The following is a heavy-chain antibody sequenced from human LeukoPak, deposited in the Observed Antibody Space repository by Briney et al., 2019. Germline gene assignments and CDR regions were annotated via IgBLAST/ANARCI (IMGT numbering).Heavy chain of an antibody. Sequence: ASVKISCKASGYTFTNYGIDWVRLAPGQGLEWMAWISAYNGNTNYAQKLQGRVTMTTDTSTSTAYMELRSLRSDDTAVYYCARVLVGATLDYWGQGTLVTVSS. J-gene: IGHJ4*02. D-gene: IGHD1-26*01. V-gene: IGHV1-18*01. CDR3: ARVLVGATLDY. CDR2: ISAYNGNT. CDR1: GYTFTNYG.